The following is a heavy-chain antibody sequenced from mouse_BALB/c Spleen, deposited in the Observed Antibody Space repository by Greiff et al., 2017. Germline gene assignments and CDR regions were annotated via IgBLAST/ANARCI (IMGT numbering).Heavy chain of an antibody. CDR3: ARGPITTVVDYYAMDY. V-gene: IGHV1-82*01. CDR2: IYPGDGDT. Sequence: QVQLQQSGPELVKPGASVKISCKASGYAFSSSWMNWVKQRPGQGLEWIGRIYPGDGDTNYNGKFKGKATLTADKSSSTAYMQLSSLTSVDSAVYFCARGPITTVVDYYAMDYWGQGTSVTVSS. CDR1: GYAFSSSW. D-gene: IGHD1-1*01. J-gene: IGHJ4*01.